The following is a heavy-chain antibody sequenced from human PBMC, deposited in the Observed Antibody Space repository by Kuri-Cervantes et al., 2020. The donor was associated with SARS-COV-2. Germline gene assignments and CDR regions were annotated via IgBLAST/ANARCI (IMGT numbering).Heavy chain of an antibody. CDR3: ARDTLTRGATGRYYYGMDV. J-gene: IGHJ6*02. CDR2: FDPEDGET. CDR1: GYTLTELS. V-gene: IGHV1-24*01. D-gene: IGHD1-14*01. Sequence: ASVKVSCKVSGYTLTELSMHWVRQAPGKGLEWMGGFDPEDGETIYAQKFQGRVTMTEDTSTDTAYMELSSLRSEDTAVYYCARDTLTRGATGRYYYGMDVWGQGTTVTVSS.